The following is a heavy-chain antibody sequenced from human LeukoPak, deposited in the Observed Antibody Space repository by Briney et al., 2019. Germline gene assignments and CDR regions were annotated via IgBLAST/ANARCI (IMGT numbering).Heavy chain of an antibody. CDR3: ARIAQYSGYDVFDY. D-gene: IGHD5-12*01. V-gene: IGHV2-70*20. CDR1: GFSLSTSGMC. J-gene: IGHJ4*02. CDR2: IDWDDDK. Sequence: SGPALVKPTQTLTLTCTFSGFSLSTSGMCVSWVLQPPGKSLEWLALIDWDDDKYYSTSLKTRLTISKGTSKNQVVLTMTNMDPVDTATYYCARIAQYSGYDVFDYWGQGTLVTVSS.